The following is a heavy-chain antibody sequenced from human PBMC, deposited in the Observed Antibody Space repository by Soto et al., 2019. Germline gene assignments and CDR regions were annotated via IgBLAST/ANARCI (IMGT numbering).Heavy chain of an antibody. D-gene: IGHD5-18*01. V-gene: IGHV3-30-3*01. Sequence: GGSLRLSCAASGFTFSSYAMHWVRQAPGKGLEWVAVISYDGSNKYYADSVKGRFTISRDNSKNTLYLQMNSLRAEDTAVYYCARDLSEGYSYGSDAYGMDVWGQGTTVTVSS. J-gene: IGHJ6*02. CDR2: ISYDGSNK. CDR1: GFTFSSYA. CDR3: ARDLSEGYSYGSDAYGMDV.